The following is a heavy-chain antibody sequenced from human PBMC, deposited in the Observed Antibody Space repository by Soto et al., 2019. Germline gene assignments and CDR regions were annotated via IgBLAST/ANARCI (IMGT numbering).Heavy chain of an antibody. CDR3: ARSAASFGGASYLGA. J-gene: IGHJ5*02. V-gene: IGHV4-34*01. Sequence: ASETLSLTCGVHGGPFSGFFWSWIRQSPGKGLEWIGEFNPGGGTNYNPSRKSRLTISADRSTSQVSLRLTSVTAADAAVYFCARSAASFGGASYLGAWGQGTLVTVSS. CDR1: GGPFSGFF. CDR2: FNPGGGT. D-gene: IGHD1-26*01.